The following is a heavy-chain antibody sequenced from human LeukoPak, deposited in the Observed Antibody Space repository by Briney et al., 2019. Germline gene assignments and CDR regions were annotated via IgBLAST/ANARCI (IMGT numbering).Heavy chain of an antibody. CDR3: ARGDGSTMIRGVSRYGWLDP. CDR2: IFTTGST. CDR1: GGSLSSYY. D-gene: IGHD3-10*01. J-gene: IGHJ5*02. Sequence: PSETLSLTCSVSGGSLSSYYWTWIRQPVGKGLEWIGRIFTTGSTNYNPSLMRRVTMSVDTSKNQFSLKMRSVTAADTAVYYCARGDGSTMIRGVSRYGWLDPWGQGTLVTVSS. V-gene: IGHV4-4*07.